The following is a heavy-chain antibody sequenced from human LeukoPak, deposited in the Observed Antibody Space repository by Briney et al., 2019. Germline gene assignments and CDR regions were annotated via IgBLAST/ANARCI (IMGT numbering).Heavy chain of an antibody. V-gene: IGHV6-1*01. CDR2: TYYRSKWYN. D-gene: IGHD6-13*01. CDR1: GDSVSSNSAA. Sequence: SQTLSLTCAISGDSVSSNSAAWNWIRQSPSRGLEWLGGTYYRSKWYNDYAVSVKSRITINPDTSKNQFSLQLNSVTPEDTAVYYCARGAWSSSWSGDDAFDIWGQGTMVTVSS. CDR3: ARGAWSSSWSGDDAFDI. J-gene: IGHJ3*02.